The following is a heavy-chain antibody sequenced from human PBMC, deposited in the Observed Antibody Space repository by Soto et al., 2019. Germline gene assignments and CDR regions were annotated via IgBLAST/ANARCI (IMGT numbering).Heavy chain of an antibody. CDR1: GGSISSYY. CDR3: ARFDYYYYMDV. CDR2: IYYSGST. D-gene: IGHD3-10*01. J-gene: IGHJ6*03. Sequence: SETLSLTCTVSGGSISSYYWSWIRQPPGKGLEWIGYIYYSGSTNYNPSLKSRVTISVDTSKNQFSLKLSSVTAADTAVYYCARFDYYYYMDVWGKGTTVTVAS. V-gene: IGHV4-59*08.